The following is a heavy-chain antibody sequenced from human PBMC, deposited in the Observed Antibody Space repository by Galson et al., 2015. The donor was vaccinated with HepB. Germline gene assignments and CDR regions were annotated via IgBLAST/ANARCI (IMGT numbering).Heavy chain of an antibody. CDR3: TRQEDYHDAGFDY. CDR1: GFTFSSFE. J-gene: IGHJ4*02. CDR2: IRIKPNNYAT. D-gene: IGHD3-22*01. V-gene: IGHV3-73*01. Sequence: SLRLSCAASGFTFSSFEINWVRQASGKGLEWVGRIRIKPNNYATSYAESVKGRFIISRDDLKNMAYLQMNSLKTEDTAVYYCTRQEDYHDAGFDYWGQGGLVTVSA.